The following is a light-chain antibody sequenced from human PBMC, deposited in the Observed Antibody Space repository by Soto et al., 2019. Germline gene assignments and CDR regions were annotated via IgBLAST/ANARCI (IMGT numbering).Light chain of an antibody. CDR2: EAS. Sequence: DIQMTQLPFTLSASVGDRVTITCRASQSISSWLAWYQQKPGKAPKLLIYEASRLQSGVPSRFIGSGSGTEFTLTISSLQSNDSATYYCQQYSTYTTFGHGTKVDI. CDR1: QSISSW. V-gene: IGKV1-5*01. J-gene: IGKJ1*01. CDR3: QQYSTYTT.